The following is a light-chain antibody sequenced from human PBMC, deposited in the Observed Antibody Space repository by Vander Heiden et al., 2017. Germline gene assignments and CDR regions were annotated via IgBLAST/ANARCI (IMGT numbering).Light chain of an antibody. CDR2: YKSDSDK. CDR3: MIWHSSAWM. V-gene: IGLV5-45*03. CDR1: SDINVGPYR. J-gene: IGLJ3*02. Sequence: QAALTQPSSLSASPGASASLPCTLRSDINVGPYRIYWYQQKPGSPPQFLLSYKSDSDKRQGSGAPSRFSGSKDASANAGILLISGLQSEDEADYHCMIWHSSAWMFGGGTKLTVL.